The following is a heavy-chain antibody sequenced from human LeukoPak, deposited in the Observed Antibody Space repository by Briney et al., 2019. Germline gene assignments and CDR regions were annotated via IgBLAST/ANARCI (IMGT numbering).Heavy chain of an antibody. CDR3: ARYSSSPTYFDY. CDR2: IYYSGST. J-gene: IGHJ4*02. Sequence: SETLSLTCTVSGVSISSYYWSWIRQPPGKGLEWIGYIYYSGSTNYNPSLKSRVTISVDTSKNQFSLKLSSVTAADTAVYYCARYSSSPTYFDYWGQGTLVTVSS. V-gene: IGHV4-59*01. D-gene: IGHD6-6*01. CDR1: GVSISSYY.